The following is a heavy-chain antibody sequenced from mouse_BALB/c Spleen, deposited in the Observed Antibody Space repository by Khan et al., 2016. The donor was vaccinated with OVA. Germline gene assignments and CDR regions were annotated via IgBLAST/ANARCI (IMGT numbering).Heavy chain of an antibody. V-gene: IGHV9-3-1*01. J-gene: IGHJ4*01. CDR2: INTYTGEP. CDR3: ARVGYSGTMDY. D-gene: IGHD2-2*01. CDR1: GYTFTNNG. Sequence: QIQLVQSGPELKKPGQTVKISCKASGYTFTNNGMNWVKQAPGKGLKWMGWINTYTGEPTYAYDFKGRFAFSLATSASTAFLQINYLHNEDTATYFCARVGYSGTMDYWGQGTSVTVSS.